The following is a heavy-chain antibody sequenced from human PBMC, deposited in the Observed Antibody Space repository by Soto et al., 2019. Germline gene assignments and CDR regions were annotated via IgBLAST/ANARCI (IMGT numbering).Heavy chain of an antibody. J-gene: IGHJ4*02. CDR2: INHSGST. Sequence: SETLSLTCAVYGGSFSGYYWSWIRQPPGKGLEWIGEINHSGSTNYNPSLKSRVTISVDTSKNQFSLKLSSVTAADTAVYYCARGYGRKFAFWGQGTLVIGSS. D-gene: IGHD3-10*01. V-gene: IGHV4-34*01. CDR3: ARGYGRKFAF. CDR1: GGSFSGYY.